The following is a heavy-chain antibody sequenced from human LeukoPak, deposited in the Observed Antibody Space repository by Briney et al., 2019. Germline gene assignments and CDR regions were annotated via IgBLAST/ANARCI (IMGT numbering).Heavy chain of an antibody. CDR2: IIPILGIA. V-gene: IGHV1-69*04. CDR1: GGSFSSYA. J-gene: IGHJ5*02. D-gene: IGHD3-10*01. Sequence: SVKVSCKASGGSFSSYAISWVRQAPGQGLEWMGRIIPILGIANYAQKFQDRVTITADKSTSTAYMELSSLRSEDTAVYYCASAIQRLPWFGEAIGWFDPWGQGTLVTVSS. CDR3: ASAIQRLPWFGEAIGWFDP.